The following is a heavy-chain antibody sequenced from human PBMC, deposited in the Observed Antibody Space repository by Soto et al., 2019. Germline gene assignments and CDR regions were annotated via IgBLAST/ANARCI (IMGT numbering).Heavy chain of an antibody. Sequence: QVQLVQSGAEVKKPGSSVKVSCKASGGTFSSYAISWVRQAPGQGLEWMGGIIPIFGTANYAQKFQGRVTMTADESTSTADMELSSLRSEDTAVYYCAGETARHYYYYGMDVWGQGTTVTVSS. D-gene: IGHD2-21*02. CDR3: AGETARHYYYYGMDV. J-gene: IGHJ6*02. CDR2: IIPIFGTA. V-gene: IGHV1-69*01. CDR1: GGTFSSYA.